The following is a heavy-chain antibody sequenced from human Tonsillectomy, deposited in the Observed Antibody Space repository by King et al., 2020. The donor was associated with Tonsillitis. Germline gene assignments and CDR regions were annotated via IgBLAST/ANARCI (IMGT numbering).Heavy chain of an antibody. CDR3: ARMYLTGSRQAIDY. CDR2: ISAYNGNI. D-gene: IGHD3-9*01. CDR1: GYTFTDYG. J-gene: IGHJ4*02. V-gene: IGHV1-18*04. Sequence: QLVQSGGEVKKPGASVKVSCKASGYTFTDYGISWVRQAPGQGLEWMGWISAYNGNINYAQKFQGRLTMTPDTSTNTAYMELRSLRSDDTAVYYCARMYLTGSRQAIDYWGQGSLVTVSS.